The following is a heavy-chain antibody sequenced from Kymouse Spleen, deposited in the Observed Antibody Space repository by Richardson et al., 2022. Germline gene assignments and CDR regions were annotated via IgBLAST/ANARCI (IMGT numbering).Heavy chain of an antibody. J-gene: IGHJ6*02. V-gene: IGHV3-30*18. CDR1: GFTFSSYG. Sequence: QVQLVESGGGVVQPGRSLRLSCAASGFTFSSYGMHWVRQAPGKGLEWVAVISYDGSNKYYADSVKGRFTISRDNSKNTLYLQMNSLRAEDTAVYYCAKDLGGGKPRGMDVWGQGTTVTVSS. CDR3: AKDLGGGKPRGMDV. D-gene: IGHD4-23*01. CDR2: ISYDGSNK.